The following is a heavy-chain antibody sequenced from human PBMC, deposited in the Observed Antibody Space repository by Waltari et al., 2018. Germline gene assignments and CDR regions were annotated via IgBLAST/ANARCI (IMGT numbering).Heavy chain of an antibody. Sequence: QVQLVQSGAEVKKPGSSVKVSCTASGGTFSSYAISWVRQAPGKGLEWMGGSIPIVGTANNAQKFQGRVTITTDESTGTAYMELSSLRAEDTAVDDCARARETGDPLYYVDYWGQGTLVTVSS. V-gene: IGHV1-69*05. CDR2: SIPIVGTA. D-gene: IGHD3-16*01. CDR1: GGTFSSYA. CDR3: ARARETGDPLYYVDY. J-gene: IGHJ4*02.